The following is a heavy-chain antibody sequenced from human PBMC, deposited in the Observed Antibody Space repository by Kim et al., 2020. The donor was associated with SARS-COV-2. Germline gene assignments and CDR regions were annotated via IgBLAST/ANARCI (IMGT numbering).Heavy chain of an antibody. CDR3: ARGYSSSSGREKY. Sequence: AQKLRGRVTMTTDTSTSTAYMELRSLRSDDTAVYYCARGYSSSSGREKYWGQGTLVTVSS. J-gene: IGHJ4*02. V-gene: IGHV1-18*01. D-gene: IGHD6-6*01.